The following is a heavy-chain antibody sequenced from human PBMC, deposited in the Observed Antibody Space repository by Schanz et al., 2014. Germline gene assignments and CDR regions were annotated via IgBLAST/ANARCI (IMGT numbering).Heavy chain of an antibody. D-gene: IGHD6-19*01. CDR2: ISGSSTYT. CDR3: ARFPDIAVTLNLWFFDL. J-gene: IGHJ2*01. V-gene: IGHV3-11*06. CDR1: EFRFSDNY. Sequence: QVQLVESGGVSVKPGGSLRLSCAASEFRFSDNYMSWVRQAPGKGPEWVSHISGSSTYTNYADSVKGRFTISRDNAKNSLYLQMNSLRAEDTAVYYCARFPDIAVTLNLWFFDLWGRGTVVTVSS.